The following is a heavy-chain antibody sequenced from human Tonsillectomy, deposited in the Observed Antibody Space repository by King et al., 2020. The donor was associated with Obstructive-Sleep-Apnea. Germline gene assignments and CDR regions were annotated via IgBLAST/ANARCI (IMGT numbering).Heavy chain of an antibody. CDR1: GGSITTGDFY. CDR2: IYYSGIT. Sequence: VQLQESGPGLVKPSQTLSLTCTLSGGSITTGDFYWSWIRQPPGKGLEWIGDIYYSGITYYNPSLKSRVTISVDTSTNQFSLTLSSVTAADTAVYYCARRRQHFDWSQPFDIWGQGTMVTVSS. D-gene: IGHD3-9*01. V-gene: IGHV4-30-4*01. CDR3: ARRRQHFDWSQPFDI. J-gene: IGHJ3*02.